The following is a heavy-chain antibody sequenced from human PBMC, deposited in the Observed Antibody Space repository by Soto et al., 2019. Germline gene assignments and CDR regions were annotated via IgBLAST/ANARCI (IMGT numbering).Heavy chain of an antibody. V-gene: IGHV2-5*02. CDR2: IYWDDDK. CDR1: GFSLTTSGMG. D-gene: IGHD6-19*01. Sequence: QVTLKESGPTLVKPTQTLTLTCTFSGFSLTTSGMGVGWIRQPPGKALEWLALIYWDDDKHYSPSLKSRLTITKDTSKNQVVLTMTNMDPVDTATYYCAHLAVPETVRCFQHWGQGTLVTVSS. J-gene: IGHJ1*01. CDR3: AHLAVPETVRCFQH.